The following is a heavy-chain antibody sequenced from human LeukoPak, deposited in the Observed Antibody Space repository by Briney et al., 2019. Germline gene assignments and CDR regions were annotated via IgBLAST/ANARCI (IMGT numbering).Heavy chain of an antibody. CDR2: ISYDGSNK. V-gene: IGHV3-30*18. D-gene: IGHD3-22*01. Sequence: SGGSLRLSCAASGFTFSSYGMHWVRQAPGKGLEWVAAISYDGSNKYYADSVKGRFTISRDNSKNTLYLQMNSLRAEDTAVYYCAKDQKYYDSSGLPGYWGQGTLVTVSS. CDR3: AKDQKYYDSSGLPGY. J-gene: IGHJ4*02. CDR1: GFTFSSYG.